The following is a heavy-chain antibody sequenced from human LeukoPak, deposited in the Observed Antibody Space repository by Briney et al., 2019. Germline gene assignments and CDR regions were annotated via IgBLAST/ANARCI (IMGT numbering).Heavy chain of an antibody. CDR2: INPNSGGT. CDR1: GYSFTGYY. Sequence: ASVKVSCKASGYSFTGYYIHWVRQAPGQGLEWMGRINPNSGGTNYAQKFQVRLTMTRDTSISTAYMELGRLTSDDTAVYFCARDLEALAAIDYWGQGTLVTVSS. J-gene: IGHJ4*02. V-gene: IGHV1-2*06. D-gene: IGHD2-15*01. CDR3: ARDLEALAAIDY.